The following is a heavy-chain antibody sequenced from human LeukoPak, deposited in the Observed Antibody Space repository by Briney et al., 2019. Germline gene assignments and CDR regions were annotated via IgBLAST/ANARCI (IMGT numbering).Heavy chain of an antibody. J-gene: IGHJ4*02. CDR3: AREIGPIQLHLWGSAFDY. D-gene: IGHD5-24*01. CDR2: INPGGRST. CDR1: GYSFTSNV. V-gene: IGHV1-46*01. Sequence: GASVKVSCKASGYSFTSNVISWVRQAPGQGLEWMGIINPGGRSTSYAQKFQGRVTMTRDTSTSTVYMELSSLRSEDTAVYYCAREIGPIQLHLWGSAFDYWGQGTLVTVSS.